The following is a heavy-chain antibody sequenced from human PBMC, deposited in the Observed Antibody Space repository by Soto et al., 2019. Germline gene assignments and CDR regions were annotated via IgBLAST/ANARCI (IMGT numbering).Heavy chain of an antibody. CDR1: GYTFTSYG. CDR2: ISVYNGDT. Sequence: ASVKVSCTASGYTFTSYGISWVRQAPGQGLEWMGWISVYNGDTNYAQKLQGRVTMTTDTSTSTAYMELRSLRSDDTAVYYCARYGGCSGGSCYPDAFDIWGQGTMVTVSS. D-gene: IGHD2-15*01. CDR3: ARYGGCSGGSCYPDAFDI. V-gene: IGHV1-18*01. J-gene: IGHJ3*02.